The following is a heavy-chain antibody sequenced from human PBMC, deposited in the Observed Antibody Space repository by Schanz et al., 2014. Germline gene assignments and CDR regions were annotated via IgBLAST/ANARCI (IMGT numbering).Heavy chain of an antibody. CDR3: ASLYDREYFDY. CDR2: IYGGGIT. Sequence: EVQLVESGGGLVQPGGSLRLSCAASGFTVSSNYMSWVRQAPGKGLEWVSVIYGGGITYYADSVKGRFTISRDSSRNTLYLQINSLRAEDTAVYYCASLYDREYFDYWGQGTLVTVSS. CDR1: GFTVSSNY. J-gene: IGHJ4*02. V-gene: IGHV3-66*01. D-gene: IGHD2-8*01.